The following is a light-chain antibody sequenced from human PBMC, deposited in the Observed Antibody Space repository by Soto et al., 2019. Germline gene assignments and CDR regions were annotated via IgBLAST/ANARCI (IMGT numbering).Light chain of an antibody. CDR3: SSFTASTTQV. J-gene: IGLJ1*01. CDR2: DVN. CDR1: SSDVGRYNY. Sequence: QSALTQPASESGSPGQSITISCTGSSSDVGRYNYVSWYQQHPGKAPKLLIYDVNTRSSGVSNRFSGSKSGNTASLTISGLQAEDEADYFCSSFTASTTQVFGPGTKVTVL. V-gene: IGLV2-14*03.